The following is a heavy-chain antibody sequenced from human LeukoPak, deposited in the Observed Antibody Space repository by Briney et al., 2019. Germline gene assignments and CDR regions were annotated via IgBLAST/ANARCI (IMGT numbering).Heavy chain of an antibody. Sequence: SQTLSLTCAVSGGPISSGGYSWSWIRQPPGKGLEWIGYIYHSGSTYYNPSLKSRVTISVDRSKNQFSLKLSSVTAADTAVYYCARGGGFDYWGQGTLVTVSS. CDR2: IYHSGST. CDR3: ARGGGFDY. CDR1: GGPISSGGYS. D-gene: IGHD3-16*01. V-gene: IGHV4-30-2*01. J-gene: IGHJ4*02.